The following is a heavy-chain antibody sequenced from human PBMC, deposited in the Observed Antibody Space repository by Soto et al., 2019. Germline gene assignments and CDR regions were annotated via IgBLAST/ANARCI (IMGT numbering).Heavy chain of an antibody. CDR3: ARLFSSMIVVDLNWFDP. Sequence: PSETLSLTCTVSGGSISSSSYYWGWIRQPPGKGLEWIGSIYYSGSTYYNPSLKSRVTISVDTSKNQFSLKLSSVTAADTAVYYCARLFSSMIVVDLNWFDPWGQGTLVTVSS. CDR2: IYYSGST. J-gene: IGHJ5*02. CDR1: GGSISSSSYY. D-gene: IGHD3-22*01. V-gene: IGHV4-39*01.